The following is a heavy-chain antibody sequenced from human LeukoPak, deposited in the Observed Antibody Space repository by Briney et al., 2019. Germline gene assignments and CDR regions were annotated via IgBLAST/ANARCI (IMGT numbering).Heavy chain of an antibody. CDR3: AKGGGSSCYSPSDY. CDR1: GFTFSSYA. V-gene: IGHV3-23*01. CDR2: ISGSGTDT. Sequence: GGSLRLSCGGSGFTFSSYAMSWVRQAPGKGLEWVSAISGSGTDTFYANSVKGRFTISRDNPKNTLYLQMNSLRAEDTAVYYCAKGGGSSCYSPSDYWGQGTLVTVSS. J-gene: IGHJ4*02. D-gene: IGHD2-15*01.